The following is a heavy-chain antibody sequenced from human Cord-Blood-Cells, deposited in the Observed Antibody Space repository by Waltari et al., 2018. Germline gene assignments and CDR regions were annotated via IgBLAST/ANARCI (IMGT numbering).Heavy chain of an antibody. J-gene: IGHJ3*02. V-gene: IGHV1-69*09. CDR3: AGRVYSSSSGDAFDI. Sequence: QVQLVQSGAEVKKPGSSVKVSCKASGGTFSSYAISWVRPAPGQGLEGMGRIIPILGIANYAQKFQGRVTITADKSTSTAYMELSSLRSEDTAVYYCAGRVYSSSSGDAFDIWGQGTMVTVSS. CDR2: IIPILGIA. D-gene: IGHD6-6*01. CDR1: GGTFSSYA.